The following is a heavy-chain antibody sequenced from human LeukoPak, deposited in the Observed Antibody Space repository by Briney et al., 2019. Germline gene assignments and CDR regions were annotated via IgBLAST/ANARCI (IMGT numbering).Heavy chain of an antibody. CDR2: ISYDGSNK. V-gene: IGHV3-30*04. CDR1: GFTFSSYA. Sequence: PGGSLRLSCAASGFTFSSYAMHWVRQAPGKGLEWVAVISYDGSNKYYADSVKGRFTISRDNSKNTLYLQMNSLRAEDTAVYYCAKDLDLVGAIAIDYWGQGTLVTVSS. CDR3: AKDLDLVGAIAIDY. D-gene: IGHD1-26*01. J-gene: IGHJ4*02.